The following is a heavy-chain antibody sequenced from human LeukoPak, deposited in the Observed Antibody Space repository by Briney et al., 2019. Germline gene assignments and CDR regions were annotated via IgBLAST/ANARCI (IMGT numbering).Heavy chain of an antibody. D-gene: IGHD3-9*01. J-gene: IGHJ1*01. CDR1: GFIASSNY. V-gene: IGHV3-23*01. CDR2: ISGSGGST. CDR3: AKDYFDWLQYFQH. Sequence: GGSPRLSCTASGFIASSNYMSWVRQAPGKGLEWVSAISGSGGSTYYADSVKGRFTISRDNSKNTLYLQMNSLRAEDTAVYYCAKDYFDWLQYFQHWGQGTLVTVSS.